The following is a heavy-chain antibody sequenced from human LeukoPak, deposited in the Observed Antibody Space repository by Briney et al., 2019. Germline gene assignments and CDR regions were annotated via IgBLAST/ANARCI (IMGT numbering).Heavy chain of an antibody. CDR3: AKDPPADTAMVNIFDY. J-gene: IGHJ4*02. V-gene: IGHV3-23*01. CDR2: ISGSGGST. D-gene: IGHD5-18*01. Sequence: GRSLRLSCAASGFTFSSYAMSWVRQAPGKGLEWVSAISGSGGSTYYADSVKGRFTISRDNSKNTLYLQMNSLRAEDTAVYYCAKDPPADTAMVNIFDYWGQGTLVTVSS. CDR1: GFTFSSYA.